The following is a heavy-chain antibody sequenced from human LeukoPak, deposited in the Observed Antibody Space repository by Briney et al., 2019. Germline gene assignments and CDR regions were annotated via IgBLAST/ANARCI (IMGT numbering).Heavy chain of an antibody. D-gene: IGHD3-10*02. CDR2: AGWAGGTT. J-gene: IGHJ4*02. CDR3: AKALDTMFFDY. CDR1: GFNFDRYT. V-gene: IGHV3-43*01. Sequence: PGGSLRLSCATSGFNFDRYTIHWVRQAPGKGREGGSLAGWAGGTTFYSDSVRGRFTISRDSGRKSVYLQMNSLTTDDTAFYFCAKALDTMFFDYWGQGALVTVSS.